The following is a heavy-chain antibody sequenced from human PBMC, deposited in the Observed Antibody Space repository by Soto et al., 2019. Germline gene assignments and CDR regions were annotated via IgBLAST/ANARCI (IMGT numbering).Heavy chain of an antibody. CDR2: IYNSGST. J-gene: IGHJ3*02. V-gene: IGHV4-31*03. D-gene: IGHD4-17*01. Sequence: SETLSLTCTVSGGSISSGGYYWSWIRQHPGKGLEWIGYIYNSGSTYYNPSLKSRVTISVDTSKNQFSLKLSSVTAADTAVYYCARGIDGDYDDAFDIWGQGTMVTVSS. CDR1: GGSISSGGYY. CDR3: ARGIDGDYDDAFDI.